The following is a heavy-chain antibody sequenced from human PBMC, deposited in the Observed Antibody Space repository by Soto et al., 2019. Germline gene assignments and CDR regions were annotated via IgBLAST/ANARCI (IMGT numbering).Heavy chain of an antibody. Sequence: QVQLVQSGAEVKKPGASVKVSCKASGYTFTGYYMHWVRQAPGQGLEWMGWINPNSGGTNYEQKFQGWVTMTRDTSISTAYMEMSRLRSDDTAVYYCARDLGSSGYYGMDVWGQGTKVTVSS. J-gene: IGHJ6*02. CDR3: ARDLGSSGYYGMDV. D-gene: IGHD6-6*01. CDR1: GYTFTGYY. CDR2: INPNSGGT. V-gene: IGHV1-2*04.